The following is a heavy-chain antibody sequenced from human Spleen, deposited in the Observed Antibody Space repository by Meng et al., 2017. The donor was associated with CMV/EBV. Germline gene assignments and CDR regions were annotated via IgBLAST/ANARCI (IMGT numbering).Heavy chain of an antibody. Sequence: SGGTFSKFVINWLRKAPGQGLEWMGVIIPMFGTANYAQKYQGRVTITADESTNTAYMEMNSLRSEDTAVYYCARSLSHDNSGYSVFDFWGQGTLVTVSS. CDR3: ARSLSHDNSGYSVFDF. D-gene: IGHD3-22*01. CDR1: GGTFSKFV. V-gene: IGHV1-69*01. CDR2: IIPMFGTA. J-gene: IGHJ4*02.